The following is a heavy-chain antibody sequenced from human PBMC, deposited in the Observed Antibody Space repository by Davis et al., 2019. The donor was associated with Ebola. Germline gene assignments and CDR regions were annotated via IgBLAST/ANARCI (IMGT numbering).Heavy chain of an antibody. V-gene: IGHV3-74*01. J-gene: IGHJ4*02. CDR2: INSDGSST. Sequence: HTGGSLRLSCAASGFTFSSYWMHWVRHAPGKGLVWVSRINSDGSSTSYADSVRGRFTISRDNAKNSLYLQMNSLRDEDTAVYYCARDRGSSGWYVTGDYFDYWGQGTLVTVSS. CDR1: GFTFSSYW. CDR3: ARDRGSSGWYVTGDYFDY. D-gene: IGHD6-19*01.